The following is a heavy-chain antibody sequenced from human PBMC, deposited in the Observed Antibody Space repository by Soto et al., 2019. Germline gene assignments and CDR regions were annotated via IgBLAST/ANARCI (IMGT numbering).Heavy chain of an antibody. Sequence: QVQLVQSGAEVKKPGSSVTVSCKASGGTFSSYTISWVRQAPGQGLEWMGGIIPIFGTANYAQKFQGRVTIXXDXSXXTAYMELSSLRSEDTAVHYCARGNHRWLQLWYFDLWGRGTLVTVSS. D-gene: IGHD5-12*01. CDR3: ARGNHRWLQLWYFDL. J-gene: IGHJ2*01. CDR2: IIPIFGTA. V-gene: IGHV1-69*12. CDR1: GGTFSSYT.